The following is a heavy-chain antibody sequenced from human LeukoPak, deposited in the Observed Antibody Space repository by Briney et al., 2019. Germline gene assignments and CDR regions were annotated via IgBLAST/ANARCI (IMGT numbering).Heavy chain of an antibody. Sequence: SGGSLRLSCAASGFTFSNHAMSWVRQAPGKGLRWVAVISGGGRTTEYEDFVKGRFTISRDNSKNTLSLQMNSLTVEDTAIYFCAKNVVVKRYIDFWGQGTLVTVSS. V-gene: IGHV3-23*01. CDR2: ISGGGRTT. D-gene: IGHD2-15*01. CDR1: GFTFSNHA. CDR3: AKNVVVKRYIDF. J-gene: IGHJ4*02.